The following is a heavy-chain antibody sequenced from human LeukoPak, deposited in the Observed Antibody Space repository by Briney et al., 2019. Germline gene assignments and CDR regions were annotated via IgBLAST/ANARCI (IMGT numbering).Heavy chain of an antibody. V-gene: IGHV1-18*01. CDR3: ARHMNLHDAFDI. J-gene: IGHJ3*02. CDR1: GYTFTTYG. D-gene: IGHD1-14*01. Sequence: GASVKVSCKASGYTFTTYGISWVRQAPGQGLEWMGWISAYNGNTNYAQKLQGRVAMTTDTSTSTAYMELRSLRSDDTAVYYCARHMNLHDAFDIWGQGTMVTVSS. CDR2: ISAYNGNT.